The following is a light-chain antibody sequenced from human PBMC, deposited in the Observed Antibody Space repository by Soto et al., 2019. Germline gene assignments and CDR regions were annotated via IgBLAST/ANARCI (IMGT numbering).Light chain of an antibody. CDR1: QSVGGN. Sequence: EIVMTQSPVTLSVSPGERATLSCRASQSVGGNLAWYQQKYGQPPRLVIYGASTRATGIPARFSGSGSGTEFTLPISSLQSEDFAVYYCQQYHNWPPWTFGQGTKVE. V-gene: IGKV3-15*01. CDR2: GAS. CDR3: QQYHNWPPWT. J-gene: IGKJ1*01.